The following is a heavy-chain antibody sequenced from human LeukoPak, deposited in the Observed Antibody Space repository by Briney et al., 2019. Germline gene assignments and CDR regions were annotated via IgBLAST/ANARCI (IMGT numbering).Heavy chain of an antibody. D-gene: IGHD1-14*01. CDR1: GFTFTTYW. CDR3: ARTGGISPECWYFDL. CDR2: INQGGSQS. V-gene: IGHV3-7*01. J-gene: IGHJ2*01. Sequence: PGGSLRLSCAASGFTFTTYWMTWVRQAPGKGLEWVANINQGGSQSYYVDSVRGRFTVSRDNAQNSLYLQMYSLRAEDTAVYYCARTGGISPECWYFDLWGRGTLVTVAS.